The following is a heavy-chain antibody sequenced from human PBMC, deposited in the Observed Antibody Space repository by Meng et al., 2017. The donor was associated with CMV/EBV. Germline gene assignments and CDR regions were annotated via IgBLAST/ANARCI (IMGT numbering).Heavy chain of an antibody. Sequence: GESLKISCKGSGYSFTSYWIGWVRQMPGKGLEWMGMIYPSDSDGKYSPSFQGQVIISADKSISTAYLQWTSLKASDSAMYYCVRWGLGYNEYWGQGTLVTVSS. V-gene: IGHV5-51*01. CDR2: IYPSDSDG. D-gene: IGHD5-18*01. CDR1: GYSFTSYW. J-gene: IGHJ4*02. CDR3: VRWGLGYNEY.